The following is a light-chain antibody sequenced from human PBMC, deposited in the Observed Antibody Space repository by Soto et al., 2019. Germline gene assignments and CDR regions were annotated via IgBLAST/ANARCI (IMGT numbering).Light chain of an antibody. Sequence: QSVLTQPACVSGSPGQSITISCTGTSSDVGGYNYVSWYQQHPGKAPKLMIYEVSNRPSGVSNRFSGSKSANTASLTISGLQAEDEADYFCSSYGSTSTRYVFGTGTKLTVL. CDR3: SSYGSTSTRYV. CDR1: SSDVGGYNY. J-gene: IGLJ1*01. CDR2: EVS. V-gene: IGLV2-14*01.